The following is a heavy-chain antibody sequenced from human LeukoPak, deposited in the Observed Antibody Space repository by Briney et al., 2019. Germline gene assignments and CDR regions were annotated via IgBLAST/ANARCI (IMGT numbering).Heavy chain of an antibody. CDR2: ISAIGGST. CDR1: TITFSSYA. J-gene: IGHJ6*02. D-gene: IGHD2-2*02. V-gene: IGHV3-23*01. CDR3: ATDVRDCYYTTCYTYYYYYGMDV. Sequence: PGGSLRLSCVPSTITFSSYAINWVRHVPGEGRGWVSAISAIGGSTYYTDSVTGPLTISTRHSTNTLDLQISSLLTKDTSVYDRATDVRDCYYTTCYTYYYYYGMDVWGQGTTVTVSS.